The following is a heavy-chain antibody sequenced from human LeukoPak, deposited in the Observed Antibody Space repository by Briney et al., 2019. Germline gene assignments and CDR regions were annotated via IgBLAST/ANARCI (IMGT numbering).Heavy chain of an antibody. CDR3: ARRGVTVIVVVNYFDY. CDR1: GFSFGSYA. Sequence: GGSLRLSCAASGFSFGSYAMSWVRQAPGKGLEWVSAISGSGGSTYYADSVKGRFTISRDNSKNTLYLQMNSLRAEDTAVYYCARRGVTVIVVVNYFDYWGQGTLVTVSS. V-gene: IGHV3-23*01. CDR2: ISGSGGST. D-gene: IGHD3-22*01. J-gene: IGHJ4*02.